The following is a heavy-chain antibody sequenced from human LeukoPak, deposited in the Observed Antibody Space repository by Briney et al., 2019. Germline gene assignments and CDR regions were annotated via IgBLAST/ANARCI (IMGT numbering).Heavy chain of an antibody. Sequence: ASVTVSCKASGYTFTGYYMHWVRQAPGQGLEWMGWINPNSGGTNYAQKFQGRVTMTRDTSISTAYMELSRLRSDDTAVYYCARGARDGYNWEFDYWGQGTLVTVSS. V-gene: IGHV1-2*02. CDR3: ARGARDGYNWEFDY. CDR1: GYTFTGYY. J-gene: IGHJ4*02. D-gene: IGHD5-24*01. CDR2: INPNSGGT.